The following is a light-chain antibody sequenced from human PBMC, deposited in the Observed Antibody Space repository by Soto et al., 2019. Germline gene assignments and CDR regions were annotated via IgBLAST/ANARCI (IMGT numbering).Light chain of an antibody. J-gene: IGKJ5*01. CDR2: ASS. V-gene: IGKV1-39*01. CDR3: QQSYSTPIT. CDR1: QNIKNY. Sequence: DIQMTQSPSSLSASVGDIVTITCRASQNIKNYLNWYQQKPGKAPKLLIYASSSLQSGVPSRFSGSGSGADFILTISSLQSEDFATYYCQQSYSTPITFGQGTRLEI.